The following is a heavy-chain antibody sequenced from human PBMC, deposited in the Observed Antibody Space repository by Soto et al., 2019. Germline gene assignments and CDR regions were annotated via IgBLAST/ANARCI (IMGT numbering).Heavy chain of an antibody. CDR2: IDYIGRA. CDR1: GGSISSDNYF. CDR3: ARGLLGYYYYGMDV. J-gene: IGHJ6*02. Sequence: SETLSLTCTVSGGSISSDNYFWSWIRQHPGKGLEWIGYIDYIGRAYYNPSLKSRVTTSVDTSKNQFSLRLSSVTVADTAVYYSARGLLGYYYYGMDVWGQGTTVTVYS. D-gene: IGHD3-16*01. V-gene: IGHV4-31*03.